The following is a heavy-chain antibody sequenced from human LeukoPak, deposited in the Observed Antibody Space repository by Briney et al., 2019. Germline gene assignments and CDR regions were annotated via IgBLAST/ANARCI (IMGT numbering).Heavy chain of an antibody. J-gene: IGHJ3*02. CDR2: INHSGST. CDR3: ARWYSSGYDAFDI. D-gene: IGHD6-19*01. CDR1: GGSFSGYY. Sequence: SETLSLTCAVYGGSFSGYYWSWIRQPPGKGLEWIGEINHSGSTNYNPSLKSRVTISVDTSKNQFSLKLSSVTAADTAVYYCARWYSSGYDAFDIWGQGTMVTVSS. V-gene: IGHV4-34*01.